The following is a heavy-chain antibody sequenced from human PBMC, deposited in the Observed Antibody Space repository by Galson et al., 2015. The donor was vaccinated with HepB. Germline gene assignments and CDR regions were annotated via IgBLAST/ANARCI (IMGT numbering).Heavy chain of an antibody. V-gene: IGHV3-30-3*01. CDR1: GFTFSSYA. CDR3: ARDSGRRFDI. J-gene: IGHJ3*02. Sequence: SLRLSCAASGFTFSSYAMHWVRQAPGKGLEWVAVISYDGSNKYYADSVKGRFTISRDNSKNTLYLQMNSLRAEDTAVYYCARDSGRRFDIWGQGTMVTVSS. CDR2: ISYDGSNK.